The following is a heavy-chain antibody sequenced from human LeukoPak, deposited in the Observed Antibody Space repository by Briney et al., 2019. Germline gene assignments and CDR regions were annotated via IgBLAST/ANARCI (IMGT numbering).Heavy chain of an antibody. CDR3: ARLGSGSHYGMDV. D-gene: IGHD1-26*01. CDR2: IYPRDSDI. CDR1: GYTFTNNW. Sequence: LGESLKISCQGAGYTFTNNWIGWVRQTPGKGLEGMGIIYPRDSDIRYSPSFQGQVTISADKSIRLAYLQWRSLKASDTATYSCARLGSGSHYGMDVWGQGTTVTVSS. J-gene: IGHJ6*02. V-gene: IGHV5-51*01.